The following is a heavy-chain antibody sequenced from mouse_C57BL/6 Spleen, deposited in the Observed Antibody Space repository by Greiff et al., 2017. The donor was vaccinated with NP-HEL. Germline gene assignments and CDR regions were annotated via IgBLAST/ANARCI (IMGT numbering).Heavy chain of an antibody. Sequence: EVQRVESGAELVRPGASVKLSCTASGFNIKDDYMHWVKQRPEQGLEWIGWIDPENGDTEYASKFQGKATITADTSSNTAYLQLSSLTSEDTAVYYCTTIPTAQATVDYWGQGTTLTVSS. J-gene: IGHJ2*01. D-gene: IGHD3-2*02. V-gene: IGHV14-4*01. CDR2: IDPENGDT. CDR1: GFNIKDDY. CDR3: TTIPTAQATVDY.